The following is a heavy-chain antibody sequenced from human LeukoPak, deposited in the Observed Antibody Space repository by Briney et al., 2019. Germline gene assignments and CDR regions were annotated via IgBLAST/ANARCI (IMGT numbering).Heavy chain of an antibody. CDR2: ISWNSGSI. CDR3: ARDLETDTAMVLHY. J-gene: IGHJ4*02. Sequence: GGSLRLSCAASGFTFDDYAMHWVRQAPGKGLEWVSGISWNSGSIGYADSVKGRFTISRDNAKNSLYLQMNSLRAEDTAVYYCARDLETDTAMVLHYWGQGTLVTVSS. CDR1: GFTFDDYA. V-gene: IGHV3-9*01. D-gene: IGHD5-18*01.